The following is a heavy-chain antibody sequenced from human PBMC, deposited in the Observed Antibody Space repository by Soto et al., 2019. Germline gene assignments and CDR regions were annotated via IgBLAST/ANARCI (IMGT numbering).Heavy chain of an antibody. CDR2: IYPGDSDT. CDR3: ARLFDTSGWYDY. V-gene: IGHV5-51*01. Sequence: GESLKISCKGSGYSFTSYWIGWVRQMPGKGLERMGIIYPGDSDTRYSPSFQGQVTISADKSITATYLQWSSLKASDTAIYYCARLFDTSGWYDYWGQGTLVTVSS. J-gene: IGHJ4*02. CDR1: GYSFTSYW. D-gene: IGHD6-19*01.